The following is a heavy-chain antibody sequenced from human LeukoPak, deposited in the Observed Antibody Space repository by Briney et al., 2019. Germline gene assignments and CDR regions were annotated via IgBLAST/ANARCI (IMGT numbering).Heavy chain of an antibody. J-gene: IGHJ4*02. CDR2: IKQDGSEK. CDR3: ARAGYGSGSQDFDY. D-gene: IGHD3-10*01. V-gene: IGHV3-7*01. CDR1: EFTFSTYW. Sequence: PGGSLRLSCAASEFTFSTYWMTWVRQAPGKGLEWVADIKQDGSEKYYVDSVKGRFTISRQNAKNSLFLQMNSLRAEDTAVYYCARAGYGSGSQDFDYWGQGTLVTVSS.